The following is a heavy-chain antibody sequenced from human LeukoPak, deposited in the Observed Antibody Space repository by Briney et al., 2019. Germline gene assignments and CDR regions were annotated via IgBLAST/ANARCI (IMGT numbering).Heavy chain of an antibody. CDR1: GAAFSKYG. J-gene: IGHJ4*02. CDR2: ISRSGDIT. V-gene: IGHV3-23*01. CDR3: ATEGFYF. Sequence: GGSLRLSCAASGAAFSKYGMKWVRQAAGAGLEYISGISRSGDITHYADSVEGRFTISRDNVKNTLYLQMNSLRAEDTALYYCATEGFYFWGPGTQVTVSS.